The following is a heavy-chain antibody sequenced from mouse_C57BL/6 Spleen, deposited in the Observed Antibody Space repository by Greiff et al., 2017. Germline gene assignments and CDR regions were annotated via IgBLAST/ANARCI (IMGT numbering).Heavy chain of an antibody. CDR1: GYAFSSSW. D-gene: IGHD2-3*01. Sequence: QVQLQQSGPELVKPGASVKISCKASGYAFSSSWMNWVKQRPGKGLEWIRRIYPGDGDTNYNGKFTGKATLTADKSTSTAYMQLIILTSADFAVYFCASSKDGSFAYWGQGTLVTVSA. J-gene: IGHJ3*01. CDR3: ASSKDGSFAY. CDR2: IYPGDGDT. V-gene: IGHV1-82*01.